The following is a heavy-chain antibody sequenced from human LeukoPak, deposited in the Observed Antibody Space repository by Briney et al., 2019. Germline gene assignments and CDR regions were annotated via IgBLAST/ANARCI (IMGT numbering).Heavy chain of an antibody. CDR1: GGSISSSSYY. V-gene: IGHV4-39*07. D-gene: IGHD6-19*01. Sequence: SSETLSLTCTVSGGSISSSSYYWGWIRQPPGKGLEWIGSIYYSGSTYYNPSLKSRVTMSVDTSKNQFSLKLSSVTAADTAVYYCAREQWLENDAFDIWGQGTMVIVSS. CDR3: AREQWLENDAFDI. J-gene: IGHJ3*02. CDR2: IYYSGST.